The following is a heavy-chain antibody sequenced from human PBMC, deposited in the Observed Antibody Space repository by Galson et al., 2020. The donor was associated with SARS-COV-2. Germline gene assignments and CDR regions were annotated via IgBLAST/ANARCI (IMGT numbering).Heavy chain of an antibody. CDR3: ARHAHDQYYFDY. Sequence: SETLSLTCTVSGGSISSYYWSWIRQPPGKGLEWIGYMYYSGSTNYNPSLKSRVTISVDTSKNQFSLKLSSVTAADTAVYYCARHAHDQYYFDYWGQGTRVTVSS. J-gene: IGHJ4*02. D-gene: IGHD1-1*01. CDR2: MYYSGST. CDR1: GGSISSYY. V-gene: IGHV4-59*08.